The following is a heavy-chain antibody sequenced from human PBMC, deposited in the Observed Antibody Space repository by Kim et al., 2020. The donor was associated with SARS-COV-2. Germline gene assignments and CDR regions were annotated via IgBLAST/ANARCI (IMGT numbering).Heavy chain of an antibody. Sequence: GGSLRLSCAASGFTFSSYGMHWVRQAPGKGLEWVAVISYDGSNKYYADSVKGRFTISRDNSKNTLYLQMNSPRAEDTAVYYCAKGGSSHSYYFDYWGQGTLVTVSS. CDR2: ISYDGSNK. CDR1: GFTFSSYG. CDR3: AKGGSSHSYYFDY. V-gene: IGHV3-30*18. J-gene: IGHJ4*02. D-gene: IGHD6-13*01.